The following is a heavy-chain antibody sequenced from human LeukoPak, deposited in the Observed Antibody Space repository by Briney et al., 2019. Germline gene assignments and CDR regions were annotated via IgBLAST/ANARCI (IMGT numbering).Heavy chain of an antibody. D-gene: IGHD4-11*01. CDR1: GGSFSGYY. CDR2: INHSGST. CDR3: AREVTVNYYYMDV. J-gene: IGHJ6*03. Sequence: SETLSLTCAVYGGSFSGYYWSWIRQPPGKGLEWIGEINHSGSTNYNPSLKSRVTISVDTSKDQFSLKLSSVTAADTAVYYCAREVTVNYYYMDVWGKGITVTVSS. V-gene: IGHV4-34*01.